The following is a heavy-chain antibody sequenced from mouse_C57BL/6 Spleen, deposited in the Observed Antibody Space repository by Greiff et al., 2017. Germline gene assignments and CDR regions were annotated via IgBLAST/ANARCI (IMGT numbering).Heavy chain of an antibody. D-gene: IGHD1-1*01. CDR1: GYAFSSSW. CDR3: ARWSYYYGSSYGY. J-gene: IGHJ2*01. V-gene: IGHV1-82*01. CDR2: IYPGDGDT. Sequence: QVQLKESGPELVKPGASVKISCKASGYAFSSSWMNWVKQRPGKGLEWIGRIYPGDGDTNYNGKLKGKATLTADKSSSTAYRQLSSLTSEDSAVYFCARWSYYYGSSYGYWGQGTTLTVSS.